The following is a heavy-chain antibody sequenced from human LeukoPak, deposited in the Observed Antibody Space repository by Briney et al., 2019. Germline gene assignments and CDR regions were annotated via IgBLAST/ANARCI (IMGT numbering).Heavy chain of an antibody. CDR2: ISSSSSYI. CDR1: GFTFSSYS. Sequence: PGGSLRLSCAASGFTFSSYSMNWVRQAPGKGLEWVSSISSSSSYIYYADSVKGRFTISRDNSKNTLYLQMNSLRADDTAVYYCARNFYGAYGPDWRFDLWGRGTLVTVSS. V-gene: IGHV3-21*04. D-gene: IGHD4-17*01. CDR3: ARNFYGAYGPDWRFDL. J-gene: IGHJ2*01.